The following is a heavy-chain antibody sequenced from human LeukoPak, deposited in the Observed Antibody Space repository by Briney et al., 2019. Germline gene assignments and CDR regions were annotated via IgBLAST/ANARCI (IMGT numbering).Heavy chain of an antibody. CDR2: IYCNGST. J-gene: IGHJ3*02. CDR1: GGSISSYY. CDR3: TRGDQPDAFDI. V-gene: IGHV4-59*01. Sequence: SETLFLTCTISGGSISSYYWSWIRQPPGKGLEWIGYIYCNGSTNYNSSLKSRVTISVATPKNQFSRKLSSVTAADTAVYYCTRGDQPDAFDIRGQGTMVTVSS.